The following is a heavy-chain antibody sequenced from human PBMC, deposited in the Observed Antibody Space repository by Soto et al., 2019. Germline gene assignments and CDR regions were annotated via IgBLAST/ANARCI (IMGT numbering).Heavy chain of an antibody. J-gene: IGHJ4*02. V-gene: IGHV1-46*01. Sequence: ASVKVSCKASGYTFTSYYMHWVRQAPGQGLEWMGIINPSGGSTSYAQKFQGRVTMTRDTSTSTVYMELSSLRSEDTAVYYCARVHVVGSYLEGFDYWGQGTLVTVSS. D-gene: IGHD1-26*01. CDR2: INPSGGST. CDR3: ARVHVVGSYLEGFDY. CDR1: GYTFTSYY.